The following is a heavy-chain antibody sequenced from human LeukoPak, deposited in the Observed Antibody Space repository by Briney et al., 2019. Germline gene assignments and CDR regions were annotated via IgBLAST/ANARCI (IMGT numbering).Heavy chain of an antibody. D-gene: IGHD3-3*01. CDR3: ARLSRVTIFGVVDWYFDP. CDR1: GGSISTYY. CDR2: IYSSGST. V-gene: IGHV4-4*09. J-gene: IGHJ2*01. Sequence: KPSETLSLTCTVSGGSISTYYWSWFRQSPVKGLEWIGYIYSSGSTNYNPSLESRVTMSVGTSKNQVSLKLNSVTAADTAVYYCARLSRVTIFGVVDWYFDPWGRGTLVTVSS.